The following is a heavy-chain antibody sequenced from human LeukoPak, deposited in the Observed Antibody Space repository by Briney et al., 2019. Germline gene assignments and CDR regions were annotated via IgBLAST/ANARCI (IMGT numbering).Heavy chain of an antibody. CDR3: ARDYGSGIDC. D-gene: IGHD3-10*01. CDR1: GFTFSSYW. V-gene: IGHV3-33*08. Sequence: PGGSLRLSCAASGFTFSSYWMSWVRQAPGKGLEWVALIWYDGSNKYYADSVKGRFTISGDNSRNTLYLQMNSLRAEDTALYYCARDYGSGIDCWGQGTLVTVSS. CDR2: IWYDGSNK. J-gene: IGHJ4*02.